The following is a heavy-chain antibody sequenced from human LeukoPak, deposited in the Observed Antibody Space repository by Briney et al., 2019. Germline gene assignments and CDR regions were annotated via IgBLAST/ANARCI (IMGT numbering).Heavy chain of an antibody. CDR3: TSSGARWLQFPQIGGY. Sequence: PGGSLRLSCAASGFTFSSYAMSWVRQAPGKGLEWVSAISGSGGSTYYADSVKGRFTISRDNSKNTLYLQMNSLRAEDTAVYYCTSSGARWLQFPQIGGYWGQGTLVTVSS. CDR1: GFTFSSYA. J-gene: IGHJ4*02. D-gene: IGHD5-24*01. V-gene: IGHV3-23*01. CDR2: ISGSGGST.